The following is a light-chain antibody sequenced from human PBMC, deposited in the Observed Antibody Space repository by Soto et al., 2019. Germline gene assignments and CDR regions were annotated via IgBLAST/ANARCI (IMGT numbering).Light chain of an antibody. CDR1: SRDVGAYNY. Sequence: QSALTQPAPVSGSPGQSITISCTGTSRDVGAYNYVSWYQQHPGKAPKLMIYDVSSRPSGVSNRFSGSKSGNTASLTISGLQAEDEGDYYCSSFTTTNTLVFGGGTKLTVL. J-gene: IGLJ2*01. CDR2: DVS. V-gene: IGLV2-14*01. CDR3: SSFTTTNTLV.